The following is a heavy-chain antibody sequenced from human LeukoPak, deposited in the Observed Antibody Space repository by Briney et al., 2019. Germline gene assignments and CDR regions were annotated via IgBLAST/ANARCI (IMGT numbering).Heavy chain of an antibody. CDR2: ISSSTDPT. CDR1: GFTFSGFS. Sequence: GGSLRLSCAASGFTFSGFSMNWVRLAPGKGLELVSYISSSTDPTYYADSVKGRFTISRDNAKSSLYLQMNSLRAEDTAVYYCAKVPCTNGVCYGYYYYMDVWGKGTTVTVSS. J-gene: IGHJ6*03. D-gene: IGHD2-8*01. CDR3: AKVPCTNGVCYGYYYYMDV. V-gene: IGHV3-48*01.